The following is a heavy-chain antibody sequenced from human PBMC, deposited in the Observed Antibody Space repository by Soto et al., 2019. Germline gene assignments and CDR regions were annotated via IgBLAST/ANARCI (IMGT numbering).Heavy chain of an antibody. CDR1: GFTFSSYS. J-gene: IGHJ4*02. CDR3: AVLYDYIWGSYRYWYDFDY. Sequence: GGSLRLSCAASGFTFSSYSMNWVRQAPGKGLEWVSYISSSSSTIYYADSVKGRFTISRDNAKNSLYLQMNSLRAEDTAVYYCAVLYDYIWGSYRYWYDFDYWGQGTLVTVSS. CDR2: ISSSSSTI. V-gene: IGHV3-48*01. D-gene: IGHD3-16*02.